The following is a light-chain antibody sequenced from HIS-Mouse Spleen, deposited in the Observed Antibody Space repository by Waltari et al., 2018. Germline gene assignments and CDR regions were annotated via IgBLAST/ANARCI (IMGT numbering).Light chain of an antibody. J-gene: IGLJ2*01. CDR2: EGS. V-gene: IGLV2-23*01. CDR1: SSDVGSYNL. CDR3: CSYAGSSIHVV. Sequence: QSALTQPASVSGSPGQSITISCTGTSSDVGSYNLVSWYQQHPGKAPKRMIYEGSKRPSGVSNRFSGSKSGNTASLTISGLQAEDEADYYCCSYAGSSIHVVFGGGTKLTVL.